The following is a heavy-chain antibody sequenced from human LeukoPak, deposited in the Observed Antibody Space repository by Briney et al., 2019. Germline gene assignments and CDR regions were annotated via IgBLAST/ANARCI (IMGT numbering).Heavy chain of an antibody. D-gene: IGHD2-8*01. V-gene: IGHV4-39*07. CDR1: GGSISSSSYY. CDR3: SRDQYESRTYYYYYMDV. Sequence: SETLSLTCTVSGGSISSSSYYWGWIRQPPGKGLEWIGSIYYSGSTYYNPSLKSRVTISVDTSKNQFSLKLSSVTAADTAVYYCSRDQYESRTYYYYYMDVWGKGTTVTVSS. CDR2: IYYSGST. J-gene: IGHJ6*03.